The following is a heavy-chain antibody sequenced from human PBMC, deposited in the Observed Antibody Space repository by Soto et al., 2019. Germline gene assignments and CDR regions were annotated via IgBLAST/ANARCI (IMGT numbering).Heavy chain of an antibody. Sequence: PSETLSLTCTVSGGSISSSSYYWGWIRQPPGKGLEWIGSIYYSGSTYYNPSLKSRVTISVDTSKNQFSLKLSSVTAADTAVYYCARGDLKDSGNWGQGTLVTVSS. D-gene: IGHD3-10*01. CDR2: IYYSGST. CDR3: ARGDLKDSGN. J-gene: IGHJ4*02. V-gene: IGHV4-39*01. CDR1: GGSISSSSYY.